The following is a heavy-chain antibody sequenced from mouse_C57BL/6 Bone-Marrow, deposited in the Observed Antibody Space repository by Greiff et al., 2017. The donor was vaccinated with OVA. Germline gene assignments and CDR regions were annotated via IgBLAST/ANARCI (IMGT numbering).Heavy chain of an antibody. Sequence: EVQLQESGGGLVQPGGSLKLSCAASGFTFSDYYMYWVRQTPEKRLEWVAYISNGGGSTYYPDTVKGRFTISRDNAKNTLYLPMSRLKSEDTAMYYCARQGYYAMDYWGQGTSVTVSS. J-gene: IGHJ4*01. V-gene: IGHV5-12*01. CDR3: ARQGYYAMDY. CDR2: ISNGGGST. CDR1: GFTFSDYY.